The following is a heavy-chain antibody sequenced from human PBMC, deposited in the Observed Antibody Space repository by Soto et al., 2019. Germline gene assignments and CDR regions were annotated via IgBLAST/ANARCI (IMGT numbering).Heavy chain of an antibody. CDR3: ARNGGRVVEVAGAYFDY. J-gene: IGHJ4*02. V-gene: IGHV4-34*01. CDR2: INHSGST. D-gene: IGHD2-15*01. CDR1: GGSLSGYY. Sequence: QVQLQQWGAGLLKPSETLSLTCALYGGSLSGYYWSWIRQPPGKGLEWIGEINHSGSTNYNPSLKRRFSVAVATSTNQFSLKLSSLTAADTAVYYCARNGGRVVEVAGAYFDYWGQGTLVTVSS.